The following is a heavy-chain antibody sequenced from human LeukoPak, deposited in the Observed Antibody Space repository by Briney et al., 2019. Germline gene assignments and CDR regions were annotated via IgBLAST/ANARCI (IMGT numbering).Heavy chain of an antibody. CDR3: ARIRSSGYFY. CDR2: IYYSGST. V-gene: IGHV4-31*03. Sequence: SQTLSLTCTVSGGSISSGGYYWSWLRQHPGRGLEWIGYIYYSGSTYYNPSLKSRVTISVDTSKNQFSLKLSSVTAADTAVYYCARIRSSGYFYWGQGTLVTVSS. D-gene: IGHD3-22*01. J-gene: IGHJ4*02. CDR1: GGSISSGGYY.